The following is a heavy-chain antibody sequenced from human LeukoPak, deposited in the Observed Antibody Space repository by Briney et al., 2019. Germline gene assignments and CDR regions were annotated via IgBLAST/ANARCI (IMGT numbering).Heavy chain of an antibody. Sequence: GGSLRLSCAASGFTFDDYAMHWVRQAPGKGLEWVSLTSGDGGSTYYADSMRGRFTISRDNSKNSLYLQMNSLRTEDTAFYYCAKDIRDIWFGELEHWGQGTLVTVSS. CDR3: AKDIRDIWFGELEH. D-gene: IGHD3-10*01. J-gene: IGHJ4*02. V-gene: IGHV3-43*02. CDR1: GFTFDDYA. CDR2: TSGDGGST.